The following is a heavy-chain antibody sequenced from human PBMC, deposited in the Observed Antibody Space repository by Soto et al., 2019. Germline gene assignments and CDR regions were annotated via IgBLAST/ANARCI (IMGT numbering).Heavy chain of an antibody. J-gene: IGHJ6*02. V-gene: IGHV3-15*01. Sequence: LRLSCAASGFTFSNAWMSWVRQAPGKGLEWVGRIKSKTDGGTTDYAAPVKGRFTISRDDSKNTLYLQMNSLKTEDTAVYYCTTVIAAAGTAYYYYGMDVWGQGTTVTVS. CDR3: TTVIAAAGTAYYYYGMDV. CDR1: GFTFSNAW. CDR2: IKSKTDGGTT. D-gene: IGHD6-13*01.